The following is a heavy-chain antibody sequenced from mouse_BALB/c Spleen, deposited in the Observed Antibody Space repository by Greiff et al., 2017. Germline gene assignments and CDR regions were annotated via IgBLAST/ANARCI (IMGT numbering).Heavy chain of an antibody. CDR2: ISSGSSTI. J-gene: IGHJ4*01. V-gene: IGHV5-17*02. CDR1: GFTFSSFG. CDR3: ARHLYGNSYAMDY. D-gene: IGHD2-1*01. Sequence: EVQVVESGGGLVQPGGSRKLSCAASGFTFSSFGMHWVRQAPEKGLEWVAYISSGSSTIYYADTVKGRFTISRDNPKNTLFLQMTSLRSEDTAMYYCARHLYGNSYAMDYWGQGTSVTVSS.